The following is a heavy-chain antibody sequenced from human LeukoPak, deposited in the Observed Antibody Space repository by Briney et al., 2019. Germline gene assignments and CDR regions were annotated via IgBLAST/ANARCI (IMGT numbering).Heavy chain of an antibody. V-gene: IGHV4-59*01. Sequence: SETLSLTCTVSGGSISSYYWSWIRQPPGKVLEWIGYIYYSGSTNYNPSLKSRVTISVDTSKNQFSLKLSSVTAADTAVYYCARRVLFRGNAFDIWGQGTMVTVSS. CDR2: IYYSGST. J-gene: IGHJ3*02. CDR1: GGSISSYY. CDR3: ARRVLFRGNAFDI.